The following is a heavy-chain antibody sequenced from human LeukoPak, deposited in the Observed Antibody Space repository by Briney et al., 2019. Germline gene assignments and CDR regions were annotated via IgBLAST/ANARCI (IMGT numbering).Heavy chain of an antibody. Sequence: ASVKVSCKASGYTFTSYYMHWVRQAPGQGLKWMGIINPSGGSTSYAQKFQGRVTMTRDTSTSTVYMELSSLRSEDTAVYYCARDTWGEGFDPWGQGTLVTVSS. D-gene: IGHD3-10*01. V-gene: IGHV1-46*01. CDR2: INPSGGST. CDR1: GYTFTSYY. J-gene: IGHJ5*02. CDR3: ARDTWGEGFDP.